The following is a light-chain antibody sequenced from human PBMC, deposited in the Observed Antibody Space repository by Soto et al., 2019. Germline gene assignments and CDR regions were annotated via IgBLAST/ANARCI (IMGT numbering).Light chain of an antibody. Sequence: QSALTQPPSASASPGQSVTISCTGTSSDVGGYNYVSWYQQHPGKAPKLMIYEVSKRPSGVPDRFSGSKSGNAASLTVSGLQAEDEADYYCSSYAGSNNGVFGGGTKLTVL. CDR1: SSDVGGYNY. V-gene: IGLV2-8*01. CDR3: SSYAGSNNGV. J-gene: IGLJ2*01. CDR2: EVS.